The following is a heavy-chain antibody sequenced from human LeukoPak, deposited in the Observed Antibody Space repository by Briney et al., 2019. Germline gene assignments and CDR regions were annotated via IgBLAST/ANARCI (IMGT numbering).Heavy chain of an antibody. D-gene: IGHD3-9*01. V-gene: IGHV3-21*01. CDR2: ISSSSSYI. CDR3: ARAYDILTGYSSNSHFDY. CDR1: GFTFSSYS. Sequence: GGSLRLSCAASGFTFSSYSMNWVRQAPGKGLEWVSAISSSSSYIYYADSVKGRFTISRDNAKNSLYLQMNSLRAEDTAVYYCARAYDILTGYSSNSHFDYWGQGTLVTVSS. J-gene: IGHJ4*02.